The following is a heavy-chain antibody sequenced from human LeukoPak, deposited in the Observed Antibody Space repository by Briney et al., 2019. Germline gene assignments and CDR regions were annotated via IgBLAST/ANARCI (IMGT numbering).Heavy chain of an antibody. Sequence: ETLSLTCTVSGGSISSYYWSWVRQAPGKGLEWVSAISGSGGSTYYADSVKGRFTISRDNSKNTLYLQMNSLRAEDTAVYYCAKSIVATIEGYYFDYWGQGTLVTVSS. CDR1: GGSISSYY. J-gene: IGHJ4*02. V-gene: IGHV3-23*01. CDR2: ISGSGGST. CDR3: AKSIVATIEGYYFDY. D-gene: IGHD5-12*01.